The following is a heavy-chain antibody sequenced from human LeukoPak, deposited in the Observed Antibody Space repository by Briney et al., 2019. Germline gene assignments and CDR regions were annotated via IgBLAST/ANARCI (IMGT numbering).Heavy chain of an antibody. D-gene: IGHD1/OR15-1a*01. V-gene: IGHV1-3*01. J-gene: IGHJ4*02. CDR1: GYISTNHG. CDR2: INAANGNI. Sequence: ASVKVSCKASGYISTNHGIHWVRQAPGQRLECMGWINAANGNIKYSPSFQGRVTFTRDISASTVYVEMSSLRSEDTALYYCARDGGGRYGTTLLDYWGQGTLVTVSS. CDR3: ARDGGGRYGTTLLDY.